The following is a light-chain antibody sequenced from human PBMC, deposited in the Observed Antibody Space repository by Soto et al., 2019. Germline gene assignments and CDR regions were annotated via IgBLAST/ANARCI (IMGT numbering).Light chain of an antibody. V-gene: IGLV1-40*01. CDR2: GTS. J-gene: IGLJ1*01. CDR3: QTSDSGLFGLI. Sequence: QSVLTQPPSVSGAPGQRVTIACTGNNSNIGTGFDVHWYRHFPGAAPKLLLSGTSHRPSGVPDRFSGSKSGTSASLAITGLPADDEADYYCQTSDSGLFGLIFGTGTKLTVL. CDR1: NSNIGTGFD.